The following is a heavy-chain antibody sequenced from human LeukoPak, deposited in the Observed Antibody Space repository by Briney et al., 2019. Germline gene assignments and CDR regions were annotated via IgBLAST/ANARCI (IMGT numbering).Heavy chain of an antibody. CDR3: ARDHYGYSSGSGFDC. Sequence: ASVRVSCKASGYTFTGYYMHWVRQAPGQGLEWMGRINPNSGGTNYAQRFQGRVTMTRDTSISTAYVELSRLRSDDTAVYYCARDHYGYSSGSGFDCWGQGILVTVSS. CDR1: GYTFTGYY. J-gene: IGHJ4*02. D-gene: IGHD3-10*01. V-gene: IGHV1-2*06. CDR2: INPNSGGT.